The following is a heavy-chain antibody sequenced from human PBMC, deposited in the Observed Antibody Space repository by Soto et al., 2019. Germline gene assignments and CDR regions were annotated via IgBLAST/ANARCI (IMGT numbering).Heavy chain of an antibody. V-gene: IGHV3-33*01. Sequence: GGSLRLSCAASGFTFSSYGMHWVRQAPGKGLEWVAVIWYDGSNKYYADSVKGRFTISRDNSKNTLYLQMNSLRAEDTAVYYCARDQRFGALLDYWGQGTLVTVSS. CDR1: GFTFSSYG. CDR3: ARDQRFGALLDY. CDR2: IWYDGSNK. J-gene: IGHJ4*02. D-gene: IGHD3-10*01.